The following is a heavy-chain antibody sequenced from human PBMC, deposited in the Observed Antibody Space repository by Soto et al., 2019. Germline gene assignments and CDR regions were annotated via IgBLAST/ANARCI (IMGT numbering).Heavy chain of an antibody. CDR1: GFSLSNARMG. Sequence: QVTLKESGPVLVKPTETLTLTCTVSGFSLSNARMGVSWIRQPPGKALEWLAHIFSNDEKSYSTSLKSRLTISKDTSKSQVVLTMTNMDPVDTATYYCARCLWFGELLPSSYFDYWGQGTLVTVSS. D-gene: IGHD3-10*01. V-gene: IGHV2-26*01. CDR3: ARCLWFGELLPSSYFDY. CDR2: IFSNDEK. J-gene: IGHJ4*02.